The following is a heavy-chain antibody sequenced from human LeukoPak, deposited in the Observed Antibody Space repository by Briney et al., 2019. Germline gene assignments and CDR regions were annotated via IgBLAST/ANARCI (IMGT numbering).Heavy chain of an antibody. J-gene: IGHJ6*02. D-gene: IGHD6-19*01. Sequence: GGSLRLSCAASGFTFSSYWMSWVRQAPGRGLEWVANIKQDGSEKYYVDSVKGRFTISRDNAKNSLYLQMNSLRAEDTAVYYCARDPRIAVAGYYYYGMDVWGQGTTVTVSS. CDR1: GFTFSSYW. V-gene: IGHV3-7*01. CDR3: ARDPRIAVAGYYYYGMDV. CDR2: IKQDGSEK.